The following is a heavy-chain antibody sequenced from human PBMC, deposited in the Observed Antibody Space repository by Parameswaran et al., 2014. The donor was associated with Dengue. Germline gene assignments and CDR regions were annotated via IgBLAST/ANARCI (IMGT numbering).Heavy chain of an antibody. Sequence: VRQMPGKGLEWMGIIYPGDSDTRYSPSFQGQVTISADKSISTAYLQWSSLKASDTAMYYCARLTATMVRGVIITTNWFDPWGQGTLVTVSS. J-gene: IGHJ5*02. V-gene: IGHV5-51*01. CDR3: ARLTATMVRGVIITTNWFDP. CDR2: IYPGDSDT. D-gene: IGHD3-10*01.